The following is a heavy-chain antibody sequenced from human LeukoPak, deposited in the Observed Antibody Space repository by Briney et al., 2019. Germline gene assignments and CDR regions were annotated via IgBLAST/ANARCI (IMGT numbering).Heavy chain of an antibody. Sequence: ASVKVSCKASGYTFTGYYMHWVRQAPGPGLEWMGWINPNSGGTNYAQKFQGRVTMTRDTSISTAYMELSRLRSDDTAVYYCAREGTYYYDSSGLDYWGQGTLVTVSS. D-gene: IGHD3-22*01. CDR3: AREGTYYYDSSGLDY. V-gene: IGHV1-2*02. J-gene: IGHJ4*02. CDR2: INPNSGGT. CDR1: GYTFTGYY.